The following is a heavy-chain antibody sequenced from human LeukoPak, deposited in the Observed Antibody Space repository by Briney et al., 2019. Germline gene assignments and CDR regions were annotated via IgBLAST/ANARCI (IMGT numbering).Heavy chain of an antibody. CDR1: GYTFTSYY. V-gene: IGHV1-46*01. CDR2: INPSGGST. Sequence: GASVKVSCKASGYTFTSYYMHWVRQAPGQGLEWMGIINPSGGSTSYAQKFQGRITMTRVTSTSTVYMELSSLRSEDTAVYYCARDGPVATAGNSPGYWGQGTLVTVSS. J-gene: IGHJ4*02. D-gene: IGHD6-13*01. CDR3: ARDGPVATAGNSPGY.